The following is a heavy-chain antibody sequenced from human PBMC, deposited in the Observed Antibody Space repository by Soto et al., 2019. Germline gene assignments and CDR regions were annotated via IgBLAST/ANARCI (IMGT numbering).Heavy chain of an antibody. J-gene: IGHJ6*02. CDR1: GFTFTSSA. D-gene: IGHD2-8*01. V-gene: IGHV1-58*01. CDR3: AADHGCTNGVCPYYYYGMDV. Sequence: SVKVSCKASGFTFTSSAVQWVRQARGQRLEWIGWIVVGSGNTNYAQKFQERVTITRDMSTSTAYMELSSLRSEDTAVYYCAADHGCTNGVCPYYYYGMDVWGQGTTVTVSS. CDR2: IVVGSGNT.